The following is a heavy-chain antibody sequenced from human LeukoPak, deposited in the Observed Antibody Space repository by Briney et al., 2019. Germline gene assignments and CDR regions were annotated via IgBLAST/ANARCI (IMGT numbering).Heavy chain of an antibody. CDR3: ARQDPLGYYFDY. Sequence: SETLSLTCAVYGGSFSEYYWSWIYQPPGKGLEWIGEINHSGSTNYNPSLKSRVTISVDTSKKQFSLKLSSVTAADTAVYYCARQDPLGYYFDYWGQGTLVTVSS. V-gene: IGHV4-34*01. CDR1: GGSFSEYY. CDR2: INHSGST. J-gene: IGHJ4*02.